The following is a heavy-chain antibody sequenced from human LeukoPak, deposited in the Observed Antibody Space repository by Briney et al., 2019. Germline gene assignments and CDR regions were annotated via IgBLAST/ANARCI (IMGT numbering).Heavy chain of an antibody. J-gene: IGHJ4*02. D-gene: IGHD6-19*01. Sequence: SVKVSCKASGDTFSNYAISWVRQAPGQGLEWMGGIIPIFGTAKYAQKFQGRVTITADKSTSTAYMELSSLRSEDTAVYYCARDQSVAVFSPLGYWGQGTLVTVSS. CDR2: IIPIFGTA. CDR3: ARDQSVAVFSPLGY. V-gene: IGHV1-69*06. CDR1: GDTFSNYA.